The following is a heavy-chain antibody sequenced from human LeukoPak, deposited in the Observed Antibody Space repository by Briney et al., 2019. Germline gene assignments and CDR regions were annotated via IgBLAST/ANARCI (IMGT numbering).Heavy chain of an antibody. CDR3: ARPYCSGGSCYRGAFDY. CDR2: IYYSGST. J-gene: IGHJ4*02. CDR1: GGSISSYY. Sequence: SETLSLTCTVSGGSISSYYWSWVRQPPGKGLEWIGYIYYSGSTNYNPSLKSRVTISVDTSKNQFSLKLSSVTAADTAAYYCARPYCSGGSCYRGAFDYWGQGTLVTVSS. D-gene: IGHD2-15*01. V-gene: IGHV4-59*01.